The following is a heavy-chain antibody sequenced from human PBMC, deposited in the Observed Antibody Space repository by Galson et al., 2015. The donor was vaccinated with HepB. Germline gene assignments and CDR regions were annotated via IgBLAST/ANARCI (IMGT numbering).Heavy chain of an antibody. Sequence: SLRLSCAASGFTVSSNYMSWVRQAPGKGLEWVSVIYSGGSTYYADSVKGRFTISRDNSKNTLYLQMNSLRAEDTAVYYCARSRELSAYYYGMDVWGQGTTVTVSS. CDR2: IYSGGST. J-gene: IGHJ6*02. V-gene: IGHV3-66*01. CDR3: ARSRELSAYYYGMDV. CDR1: GFTVSSNY. D-gene: IGHD1-26*01.